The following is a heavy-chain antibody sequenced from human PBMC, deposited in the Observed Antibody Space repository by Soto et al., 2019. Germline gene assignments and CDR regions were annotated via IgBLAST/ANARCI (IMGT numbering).Heavy chain of an antibody. CDR3: ARGRARAYCTNGVCYQDY. J-gene: IGHJ4*02. CDR2: INHSGST. D-gene: IGHD2-8*01. V-gene: IGHV4-34*01. CDR1: GGSFSGYY. Sequence: SETLSLTCAVYGGSFSGYYWSWIRQPPGKGLEWIGEINHSGSTNYNPSLKSRVTISVDTSKNQFSLKLSSVTAADTAVYYCARGRARAYCTNGVCYQDYWGQGTLVTVSS.